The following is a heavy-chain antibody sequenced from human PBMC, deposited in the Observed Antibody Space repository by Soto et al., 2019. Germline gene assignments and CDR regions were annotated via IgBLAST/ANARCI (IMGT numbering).Heavy chain of an antibody. CDR3: ASLLEMATGTLN. V-gene: IGHV3-48*03. CDR2: ISSSGSTI. CDR1: GFTFSSYE. J-gene: IGHJ4*02. Sequence: GGSLRLSCAASGFTFSSYEMNWVRQAPGKGLEWVSYISSSGSTIYYADSVKGRFTISRDNAKNLLYLQMNSLRAEDTAVYYCASLLEMATGTLNWGQGTLVTVSS. D-gene: IGHD4-4*01.